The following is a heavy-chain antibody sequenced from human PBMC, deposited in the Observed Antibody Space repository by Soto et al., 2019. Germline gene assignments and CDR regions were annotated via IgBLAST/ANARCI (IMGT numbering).Heavy chain of an antibody. Sequence: PSETLSLTCTVSGGSISDYYWSWIRQPPGKGLEWVGYIYYTGSTTYNPSLKSRLTLSVDTSKNQFSLKLRSVSAADTAVYYCARLGRWLQALDSWGQGTLLTVSS. D-gene: IGHD5-12*01. J-gene: IGHJ4*02. CDR2: IYYTGST. V-gene: IGHV4-59*08. CDR1: GGSISDYY. CDR3: ARLGRWLQALDS.